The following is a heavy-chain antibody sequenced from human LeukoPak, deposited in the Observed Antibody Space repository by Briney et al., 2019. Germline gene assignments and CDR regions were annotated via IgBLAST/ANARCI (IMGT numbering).Heavy chain of an antibody. V-gene: IGHV3-30*02. CDR1: GFTFSTYG. Sequence: PGGSLRLSCAASGFTFSTYGMHWVRQAPGKGLGLVAFIRYDGSNKYYADSVKRRFTISRDNSKNTLYLQMNSLRADDTAVYYCAKSGYSSGWYGIFDYWGQGTLVTVSS. CDR3: AKSGYSSGWYGIFDY. CDR2: IRYDGSNK. D-gene: IGHD6-19*01. J-gene: IGHJ4*02.